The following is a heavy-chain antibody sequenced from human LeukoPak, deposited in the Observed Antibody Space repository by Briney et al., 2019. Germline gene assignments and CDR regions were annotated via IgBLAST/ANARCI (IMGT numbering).Heavy chain of an antibody. CDR3: ARRRYGDYDY. J-gene: IGHJ4*02. CDR1: GASISSYY. CDR2: IHYSGST. Sequence: PSQTLSLTCTLSGASISSYYSSCIRQHPGKGLEWIVYIHYSGSTNYNPSINTRSTISVDTSKKQSSLKLSSVSAADTAVYYCARRRYGDYDYWGQGTLVTVSS. V-gene: IGHV4-59*08. D-gene: IGHD4-17*01.